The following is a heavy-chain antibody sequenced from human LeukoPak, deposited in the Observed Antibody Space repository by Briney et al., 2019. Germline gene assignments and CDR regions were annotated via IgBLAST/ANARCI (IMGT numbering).Heavy chain of an antibody. D-gene: IGHD3-3*01. J-gene: IGHJ3*02. CDR2: ISGSGGST. CDR1: GFTFSSYA. CDR3: AKGRRLSITIFGVVPWAFDI. Sequence: TGGSLRLSCAASGFTFSSYAMSWVRQAPGKGLEWVSAISGSGGSTYYADSVKGRFTISRDNSKNTLYLQMNSLRAEDTAVYYCAKGRRLSITIFGVVPWAFDIWGQGTMVTVSS. V-gene: IGHV3-23*01.